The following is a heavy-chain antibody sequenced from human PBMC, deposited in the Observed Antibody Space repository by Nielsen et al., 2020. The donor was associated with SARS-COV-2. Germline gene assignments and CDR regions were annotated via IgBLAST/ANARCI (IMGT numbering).Heavy chain of an antibody. CDR2: IYYSGST. CDR1: GGSISSSSYY. V-gene: IGHV4-39*01. D-gene: IGHD4-17*01. J-gene: IGHJ6*02. Sequence: GSLRLSCTVSGGSISSSSYYWGWIRQPPGKGLEWIGSIYYSGSTYYNPSLKSRVTISVDTSKNQFSLKLSSVTAADTAVYYCAREGLYGADVWGQGTTVTVSS. CDR3: AREGLYGADV.